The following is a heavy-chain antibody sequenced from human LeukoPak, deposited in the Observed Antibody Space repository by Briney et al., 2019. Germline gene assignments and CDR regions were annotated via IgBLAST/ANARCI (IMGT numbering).Heavy chain of an antibody. V-gene: IGHV4-59*08. D-gene: IGHD1-20*01. CDR1: GGSISSYY. Sequence: SETLSLTCTVSGGSISSYYWSWIRQPPGKGLEWIGYIYYSGSTNYNPSLKSRVTISVDTSKNQFSLKLSSVTAADTAVYYCARVNWNDAGDFDYWGQGTLVTVSS. CDR2: IYYSGST. J-gene: IGHJ4*02. CDR3: ARVNWNDAGDFDY.